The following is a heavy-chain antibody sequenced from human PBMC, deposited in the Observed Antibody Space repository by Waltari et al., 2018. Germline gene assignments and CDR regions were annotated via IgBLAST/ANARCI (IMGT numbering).Heavy chain of an antibody. Sequence: QVQLVESGGGVVQPGGSLRLSCAASGFTFSSYGMHWVRQAPGKGLEWVAFIRYDGSNKYYADSGKGRFTISRDNSKNTLYLQMNSLRAEDTAVYYCAKDYSSSSGYFDYWGQGTLVTVSS. CDR2: IRYDGSNK. J-gene: IGHJ4*02. CDR3: AKDYSSSSGYFDY. D-gene: IGHD6-6*01. V-gene: IGHV3-30*02. CDR1: GFTFSSYG.